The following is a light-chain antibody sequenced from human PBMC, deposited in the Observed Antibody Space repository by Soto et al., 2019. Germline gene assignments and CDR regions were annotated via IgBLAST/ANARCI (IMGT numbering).Light chain of an antibody. J-gene: IGKJ1*01. V-gene: IGKV3-20*01. Sequence: EIVLTQSPGTLSLSPGERATLSCRASQSVDGTYLTWYQQKPGQAPRLLIYGASGRATGVPDRFSGSGSGTDFTLTISRLEPEDFAVYFCQYYDSFRTFGQGTKV. CDR2: GAS. CDR3: QYYDSFRT. CDR1: QSVDGTY.